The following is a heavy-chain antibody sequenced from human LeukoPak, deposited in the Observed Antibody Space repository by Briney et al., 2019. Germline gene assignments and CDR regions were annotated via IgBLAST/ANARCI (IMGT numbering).Heavy chain of an antibody. V-gene: IGHV4-59*01. J-gene: IGHJ6*02. CDR2: VYYIGTT. CDR1: GGSTTSYY. CDR3: ARDRYYGMDV. Sequence: SETLSLTCTVSGGSTTSYYWGWIRQPPGKGLEWIGYVYYIGTTNYSPSLKSRVTISVDTSKNQFSLKLSSVTAADTAVYYCARDRYYGMDVWGQGTTVTVSS.